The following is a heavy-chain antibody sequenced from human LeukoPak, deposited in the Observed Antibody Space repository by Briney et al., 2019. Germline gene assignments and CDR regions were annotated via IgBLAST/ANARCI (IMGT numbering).Heavy chain of an antibody. J-gene: IGHJ6*03. V-gene: IGHV1-2*02. D-gene: IGHD2-15*01. CDR3: ARSGREYYYYYYMDV. CDR1: GYTFTGYY. Sequence: ASVKVSCKASGYTFTGYYMHWVRQAPGQGLEWMGWINPNSGGTNYAQKFQGRVTMTRDTSISTAYMELSRLRSDDTAVYYCARSGREYYYYYYMDVWGKGTTVTVSS. CDR2: INPNSGGT.